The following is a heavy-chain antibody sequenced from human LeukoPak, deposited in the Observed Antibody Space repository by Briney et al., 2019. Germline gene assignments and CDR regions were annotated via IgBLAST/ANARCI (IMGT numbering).Heavy chain of an antibody. J-gene: IGHJ4*02. CDR3: ARDPQRGEPDYFDY. Sequence: PGRSLRLSCAASGFTFSSYPMHWVRQAPGKGLEWVSVISYDGNTKYYADSVKGRFTLPRDSPKNTLYLQMDSLRADDTAMYYCARDPQRGEPDYFDYWGQETLVSVS. D-gene: IGHD1-14*01. V-gene: IGHV3-30-3*01. CDR2: ISYDGNTK. CDR1: GFTFSSYP.